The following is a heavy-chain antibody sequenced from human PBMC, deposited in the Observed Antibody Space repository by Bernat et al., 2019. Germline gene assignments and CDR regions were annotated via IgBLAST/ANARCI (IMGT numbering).Heavy chain of an antibody. CDR1: GFTFSNYW. V-gene: IGHV3-7*03. J-gene: IGHJ4*02. Sequence: EVQLVESGGGLVQPGGSLRLSCAASGFTFSNYWMSWVRQAPGKGLEWVANLKQDGTEGYYVDSVRGRFTISRDNAKNSLHLQMNSLRAEDTAVYYCARVGYGGSSFDYWGQGTLVSVSS. CDR3: ARVGYGGSSFDY. D-gene: IGHD3-16*01. CDR2: LKQDGTEG.